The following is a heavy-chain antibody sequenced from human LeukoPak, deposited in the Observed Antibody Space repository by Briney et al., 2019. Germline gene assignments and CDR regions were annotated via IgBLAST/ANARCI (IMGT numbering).Heavy chain of an antibody. CDR1: GGSITSSLYN. CDR3: ASWDTMGY. D-gene: IGHD5-18*01. J-gene: IGHJ4*02. CDR2: MYDNGAA. Sequence: SETLSLTCTVSGGSITSSLYNWGWIRPPPGKGLDWVGSMYDNGAAYYKPSLKSRVTISVDTPKTQFSLKLTSVCAADTALYYGASWDTMGYWGKGTLVTVSS. V-gene: IGHV4-39*01.